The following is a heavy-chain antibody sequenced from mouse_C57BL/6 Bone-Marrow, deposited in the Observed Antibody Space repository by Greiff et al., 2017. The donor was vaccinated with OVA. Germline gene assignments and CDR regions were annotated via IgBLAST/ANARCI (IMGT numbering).Heavy chain of an antibody. CDR1: GYTFTSYT. CDR3: ARGGHYYGYDEWFAY. V-gene: IGHV1-4*01. D-gene: IGHD2-2*01. CDR2: INPSSGYT. J-gene: IGHJ3*01. Sequence: QVQLQQSGAELARPGASVKMSCKASGYTFTSYTMNWVKQRPGQGLEWIGYINPSSGYTKYNQKFKDKATLTADKSSSTAYMQLSSLTSEDSAVYYCARGGHYYGYDEWFAYWGQGTLVTVSA.